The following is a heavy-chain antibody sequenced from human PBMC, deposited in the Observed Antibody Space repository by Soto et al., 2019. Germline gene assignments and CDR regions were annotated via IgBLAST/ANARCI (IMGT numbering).Heavy chain of an antibody. V-gene: IGHV1-2*02. CDR3: AREPATAKPEGVDF. CDR1: GYTFSDYY. CDR2: INPNSGGT. J-gene: IGHJ4*02. D-gene: IGHD1-1*01. Sequence: ASVKVSCKAPGYTFSDYYIHWVRQAPGQGLEWMGWINPNSGGTKYAPKFQGGVTMTRDTSITTAYMELSRLRSGDTAVYYCAREPATAKPEGVDFWGQGTLVTVSS.